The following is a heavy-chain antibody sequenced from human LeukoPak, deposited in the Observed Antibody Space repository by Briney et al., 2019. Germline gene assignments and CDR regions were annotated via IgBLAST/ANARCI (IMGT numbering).Heavy chain of an antibody. CDR3: ARLGYGYSSGGEVQH. V-gene: IGHV4-59*01. Sequence: SETLSLTCTVSGGSISSYYWSWIRQPPGKGLEWIGYIYYSGSTNYNPSLKSRVTISVDTSKNQFSLKLSSVTAADTAVYYCARLGYGYSSGGEVQHWGQGTLVTVSS. CDR2: IYYSGST. D-gene: IGHD6-19*01. CDR1: GGSISSYY. J-gene: IGHJ1*01.